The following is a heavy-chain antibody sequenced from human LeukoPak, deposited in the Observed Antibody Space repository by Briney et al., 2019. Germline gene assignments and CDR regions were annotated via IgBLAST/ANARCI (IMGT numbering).Heavy chain of an antibody. CDR2: IWYDGTNK. CDR3: TRDSYPHPAHNFDY. V-gene: IGHV3-33*01. D-gene: IGHD5-18*01. Sequence: PGRSLSLSFSASGFTFSSYGMHWVRQAPGKGLGWVAGIWYDGTNKYYADSVKGRFTISRDNSKNTLYLQMNSLRAEDTAVYYCTRDSYPHPAHNFDYWGQGTLVTVSS. J-gene: IGHJ4*02. CDR1: GFTFSSYG.